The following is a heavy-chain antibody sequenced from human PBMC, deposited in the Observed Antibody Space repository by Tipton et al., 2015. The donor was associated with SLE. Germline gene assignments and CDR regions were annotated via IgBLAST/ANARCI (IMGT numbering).Heavy chain of an antibody. V-gene: IGHV4-30-2*01. CDR3: ARGEWELYFDY. J-gene: IGHJ4*02. Sequence: TLSLTCAVSGASFISGPYSWSWIRQTPGKGLEWIGYIYHSGNTYYNPSLESRVTISIDTSKNQFSLKLNSVTAADTAVYYCARGEWELYFDYWGQGTLVTVSS. CDR1: GASFISGPYS. D-gene: IGHD1-26*01. CDR2: IYHSGNT.